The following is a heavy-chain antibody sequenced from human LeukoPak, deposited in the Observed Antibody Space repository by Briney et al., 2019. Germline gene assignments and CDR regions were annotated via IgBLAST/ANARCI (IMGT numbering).Heavy chain of an antibody. CDR2: IIPIFGTA. V-gene: IGHV1-69*05. J-gene: IGHJ5*02. D-gene: IGHD3-10*01. CDR1: GGTFSSYA. CDR3: ARDQTHIRFGDLNWFDP. Sequence: SVKVSCNASGGTFSSYAISWVRQAPGQGLEWMGGIIPIFGTANYAQKFQGRVTITTDESTSTAYMELSSLRSEDTAVYYCARDQTHIRFGDLNWFDPWGQGTLVTVSS.